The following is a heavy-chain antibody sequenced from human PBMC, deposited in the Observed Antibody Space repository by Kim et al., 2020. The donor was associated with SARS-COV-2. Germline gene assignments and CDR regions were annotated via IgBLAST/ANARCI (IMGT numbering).Heavy chain of an antibody. CDR1: GGSISSSSYY. Sequence: SETLSLTCTVSGGSISSSSYYWGWIRQPPGKGLEWIGSIYYSGSTYYNPSLKSRVTISVDTSKNQFSLKLSSVTAADTAVYYCARQGYDILTGYYPYYFDYWGQGTLVTVSS. D-gene: IGHD3-9*01. J-gene: IGHJ4*02. CDR3: ARQGYDILTGYYPYYFDY. CDR2: IYYSGST. V-gene: IGHV4-39*01.